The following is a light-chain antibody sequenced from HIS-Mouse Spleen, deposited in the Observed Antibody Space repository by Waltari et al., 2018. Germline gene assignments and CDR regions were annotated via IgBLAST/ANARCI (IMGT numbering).Light chain of an antibody. Sequence: QSALTQPASVSGSPGQSITISCTGTSSDVGRYNIVSWYQQHPGKAPKLMIYEGSKRPSVVSNRFSGSKSGNTASLTISGLQAEDEADYYCCSYAGSSTLVFGGGTKLTVL. V-gene: IGLV2-23*01. J-gene: IGLJ2*01. CDR1: SSDVGRYNI. CDR2: EGS. CDR3: CSYAGSSTLV.